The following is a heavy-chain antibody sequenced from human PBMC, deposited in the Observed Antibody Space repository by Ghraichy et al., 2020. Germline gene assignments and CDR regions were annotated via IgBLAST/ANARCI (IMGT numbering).Heavy chain of an antibody. CDR1: GDSVSSNSAA. CDR3: ARGDIGFDY. CDR2: TYYKSKWSY. D-gene: IGHD5-12*01. Sequence: SQTLSLTCAISGDSVSSNSAAWNWIRQSPSRGLEWLGRTYYKSKWSYNYAVSVKSRITINPDTSKNQFALRLNSVTPEDTALYYCARGDIGFDYWGQGTLVTVSS. J-gene: IGHJ4*02. V-gene: IGHV6-1*01.